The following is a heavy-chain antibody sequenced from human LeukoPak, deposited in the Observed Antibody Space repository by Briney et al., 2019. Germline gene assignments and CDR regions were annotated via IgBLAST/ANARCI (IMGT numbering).Heavy chain of an antibody. CDR1: GGTFSSYA. D-gene: IGHD2-2*01. CDR2: IIPIFGTA. J-gene: IGHJ4*02. Sequence: PEASVKVSCKASGGTFSSYALSWVRQAPGQGLEWMGGIIPIFGTANYAQKFQGRVTITADESTSTAYMELSSLRSEDTAVYYCASGQLPPSLPDYWGQGTLVTVSS. V-gene: IGHV1-69*13. CDR3: ASGQLPPSLPDY.